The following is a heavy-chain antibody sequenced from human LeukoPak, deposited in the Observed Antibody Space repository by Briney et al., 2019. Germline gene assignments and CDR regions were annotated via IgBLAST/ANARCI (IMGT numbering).Heavy chain of an antibody. Sequence: RPGGSLRLSCAASGFTFDDYTMHWVRQAPGKGLEWVSLISWDGGSTYYADSVKGRFTISRDNSKNTLYLQMNSLRAEDTAVYYCAKGQGAAAGKSWFDPWGQGTLVTVSS. V-gene: IGHV3-43*01. D-gene: IGHD6-13*01. CDR2: ISWDGGST. J-gene: IGHJ5*02. CDR1: GFTFDDYT. CDR3: AKGQGAAAGKSWFDP.